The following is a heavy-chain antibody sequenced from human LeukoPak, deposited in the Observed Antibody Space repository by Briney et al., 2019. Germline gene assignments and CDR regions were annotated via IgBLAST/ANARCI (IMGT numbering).Heavy chain of an antibody. CDR2: IYHSGST. Sequence: SETLSLTCAVSGGSISSGGYSWSWIRQPPGKGLKWIGYIYHSGSTYYNPSLKSRVTISVDRSKNQFSLKLSSVTAADTAVYYCARDLGITSPYDAFDIWGQGTMVTVSS. D-gene: IGHD1-14*01. V-gene: IGHV4-30-2*01. J-gene: IGHJ3*02. CDR1: GGSISSGGYS. CDR3: ARDLGITSPYDAFDI.